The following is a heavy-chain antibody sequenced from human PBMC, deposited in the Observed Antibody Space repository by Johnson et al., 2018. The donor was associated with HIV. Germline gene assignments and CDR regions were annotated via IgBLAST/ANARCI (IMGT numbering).Heavy chain of an antibody. CDR1: GFTFTSYG. CDR2: IRYDGSNK. J-gene: IGHJ3*02. V-gene: IGHV3-30*02. CDR3: AKDRARPSPHHAFDI. Sequence: QVQLVESGGGVVQPGGSLRLSCAASGFTFTSYGMHWVRQAPGKGLEWVAFIRYDGSNKYYADSVKGRFTISRDNSKNTLYLQMNSLRAEDTAVYYCAKDRARPSPHHAFDIWGQGTMVTVSS.